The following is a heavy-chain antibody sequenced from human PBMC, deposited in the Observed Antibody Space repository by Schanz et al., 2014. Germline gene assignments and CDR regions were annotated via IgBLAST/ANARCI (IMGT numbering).Heavy chain of an antibody. D-gene: IGHD3-10*01. J-gene: IGHJ3*02. Sequence: VQLVESGGGLVKPGGSLRLSCGASGFTFSNAWMTWVRQAQGKGLEWVGRVKSKADGGTTAYAAPVEGRLTVSRDDSKNMLYLQMDRLKIEDTAVYYCAADPRGWATYDGFDMWGQGTRVTVSS. CDR1: GFTFSNAW. CDR3: AADPRGWATYDGFDM. V-gene: IGHV3-15*01. CDR2: VKSKADGGTT.